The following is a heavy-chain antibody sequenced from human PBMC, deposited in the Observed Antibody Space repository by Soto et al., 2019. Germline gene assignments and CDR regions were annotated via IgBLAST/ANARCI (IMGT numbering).Heavy chain of an antibody. CDR2: IYTSGST. CDR3: ARAVGRSGYYPRVFDY. Sequence: PETLALRWTVSGGCRSSYYWNWIRQPAGKGLEWIGRIYTSGSTNYNPSLKSRVTMSVDTSKNQFSLKLSSVTAADTAVYYCARAVGRSGYYPRVFDYWGQGTLFTVSS. CDR1: GGCRSSYY. D-gene: IGHD3-3*01. J-gene: IGHJ4*02. V-gene: IGHV4-4*07.